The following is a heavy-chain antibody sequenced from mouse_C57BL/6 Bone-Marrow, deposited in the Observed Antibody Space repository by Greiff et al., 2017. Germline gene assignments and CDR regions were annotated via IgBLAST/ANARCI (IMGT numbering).Heavy chain of an antibody. CDR2: IHPSASDT. CDR1: GYTFTSYW. V-gene: IGHV1-74*01. D-gene: IGHD2-4*01. Sequence: QVQLQQPGAELVKPGASVKVSCKASGYTFTSYWMHWVTQRPGQGLELIGRIHPSASDTNYNQKFKGKATLTVDKSSSTAYMQLSSLTSEDAAVYYCASIYYDYAAYGGQGTLGTVSA. CDR3: ASIYYDYAAY. J-gene: IGHJ3*01.